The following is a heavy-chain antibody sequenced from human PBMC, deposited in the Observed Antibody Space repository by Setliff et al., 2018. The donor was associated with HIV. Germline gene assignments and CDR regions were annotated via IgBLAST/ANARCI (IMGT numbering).Heavy chain of an antibody. CDR1: GGSISSSY. V-gene: IGHV4-4*07. J-gene: IGHJ5*02. CDR3: ARDLPPFDILTGYSENLYNWFDP. Sequence: KPSETLSLTCTVSGGSISSSYWSWIRPPAGKGLEWIGRIYTSVSTNYNPSLKSRGTMSVDTSKNQFSLKLSSVTAAHTAVYYCARDLPPFDILTGYSENLYNWFDPWGQGTLVTVSS. CDR2: IYTSVST. D-gene: IGHD3-9*01.